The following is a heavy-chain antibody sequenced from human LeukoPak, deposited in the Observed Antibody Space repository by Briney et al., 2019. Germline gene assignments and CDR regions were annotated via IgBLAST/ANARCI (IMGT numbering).Heavy chain of an antibody. CDR3: AKGGCSGGSCYSVWFDP. V-gene: IGHV3-23*01. D-gene: IGHD2-15*01. CDR2: ISGSGGST. Sequence: GGSLRLSCAASGFTFSSYAMSWVRQAPGKRLEWVSAISGSGGSTYYADSVKGRFTISRDNSKNTLYLQMNSLRAEDTAVYYCAKGGCSGGSCYSVWFDPWGQGTLVTVSS. CDR1: GFTFSSYA. J-gene: IGHJ5*02.